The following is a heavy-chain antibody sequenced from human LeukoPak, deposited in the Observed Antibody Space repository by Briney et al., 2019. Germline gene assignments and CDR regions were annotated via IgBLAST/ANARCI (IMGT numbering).Heavy chain of an antibody. CDR1: GGTFTSYG. J-gene: IGHJ4*02. Sequence: SVKVSCKASGGTFTSYGISWVRQAPGQGLEWMGGIIPKFEITEIAQTFQGRVSVTADVSTSTVYMELSSLRSEDTAVYYGAREEDVVAHISRPFEYWGQGSLVIVSS. CDR2: IIPKFEIT. V-gene: IGHV1-69*13. CDR3: AREEDVVAHISRPFEY. D-gene: IGHD2-15*01.